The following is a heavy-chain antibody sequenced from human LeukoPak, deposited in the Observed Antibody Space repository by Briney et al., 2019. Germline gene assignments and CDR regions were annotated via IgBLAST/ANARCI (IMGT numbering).Heavy chain of an antibody. D-gene: IGHD3-22*01. J-gene: IGHJ4*02. CDR1: GFTFSDYY. V-gene: IGHV3-11*01. CDR3: ARERGYDSSGYYRYYFDY. Sequence: GGSLRLSCAASGFTFSDYYMSWIRQAPGKGLEWVSYISSSGSTIYYADSVKGRFTISRDNAKNSLYLQMNSLRAEDTAVYYCARERGYDSSGYYRYYFDYWGQGTLVTVSS. CDR2: ISSSGSTI.